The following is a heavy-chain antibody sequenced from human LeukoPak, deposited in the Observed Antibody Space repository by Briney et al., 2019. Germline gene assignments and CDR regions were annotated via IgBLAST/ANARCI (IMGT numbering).Heavy chain of an antibody. CDR3: ARDSGTQGPYYYGLDV. J-gene: IGHJ6*02. CDR2: ISSGGGSR. D-gene: IGHD1-7*01. CDR1: GSTLSSSW. V-gene: IGHV3-74*01. Sequence: GGSLRLSCAASGSTLSSSWMHWVRHVPGRGLVWVSRISSGGGSRDYADSVKGRVTISRDNAKTTLYLQMNSLRPEDTAVYYCARDSGTQGPYYYGLDVWGQGTTVTVSS.